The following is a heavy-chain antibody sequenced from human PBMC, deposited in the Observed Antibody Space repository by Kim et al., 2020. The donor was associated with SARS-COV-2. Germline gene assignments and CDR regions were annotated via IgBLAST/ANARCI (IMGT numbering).Heavy chain of an antibody. D-gene: IGHD3-22*01. Sequence: SNPSLKSRVTISVDTSKNQFSLKLSSVTAADTAVYYCARGGYYFVGYFDYWGQGTLVTVSS. CDR3: ARGGYYFVGYFDY. V-gene: IGHV4-31*02. J-gene: IGHJ4*02.